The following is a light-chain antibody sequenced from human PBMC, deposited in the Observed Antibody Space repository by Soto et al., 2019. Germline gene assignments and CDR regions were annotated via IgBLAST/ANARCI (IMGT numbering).Light chain of an antibody. CDR3: QQYYSYPRT. J-gene: IGKJ1*01. V-gene: IGKV1-8*01. CDR2: AAS. Sequence: AVRMTPSPSSFSASTGVRVTIPCLASQGISSYLAWYQQKPGKAPKLLIYAASTLQSGVPSRFSGSGSGTDFTLTISCLQSEDFATYYCQQYYSYPRTFGQGAKVDIK. CDR1: QGISSY.